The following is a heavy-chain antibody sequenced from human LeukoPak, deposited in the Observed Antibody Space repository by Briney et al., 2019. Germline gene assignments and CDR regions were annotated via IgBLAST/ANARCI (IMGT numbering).Heavy chain of an antibody. V-gene: IGHV3-23*01. CDR2: ISGSGGST. D-gene: IGHD3-10*01. CDR3: AKGFYGSGSYYSPSYYYMDV. J-gene: IGHJ6*03. CDR1: GFTFSSYG. Sequence: GGSLRLSCAASGFTFSSYGMSWVRQAPGKGLEWVSAISGSGGSTYYADSVKGRFTISRDNSKNTLYLQMNSLRAEDTAVYYCAKGFYGSGSYYSPSYYYMDVWGKGTTVTVSS.